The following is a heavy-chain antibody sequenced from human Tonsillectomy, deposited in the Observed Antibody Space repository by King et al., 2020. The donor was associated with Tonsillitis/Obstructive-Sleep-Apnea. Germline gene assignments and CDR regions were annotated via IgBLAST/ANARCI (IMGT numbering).Heavy chain of an antibody. V-gene: IGHV2-5*02. J-gene: IGHJ4*02. D-gene: IGHD2-15*01. CDR3: ARSPPYCSGGSCYFDY. CDR2: IYWDVDK. Sequence: QFTLKESGPTLVKPTQTLTLTCTFSGFSLSTSGVGVGWIRQPPGKALEWLALIYWDVDKRYSPSLKNRLAITKDTSKNQVVLTMTNMDPVDTATYYCARSPPYCSGGSCYFDYWGQGALVSVSS. CDR1: GFSLSTSGVG.